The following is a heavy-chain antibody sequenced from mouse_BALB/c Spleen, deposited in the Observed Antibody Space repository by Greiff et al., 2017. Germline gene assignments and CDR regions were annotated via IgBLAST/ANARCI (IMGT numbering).Heavy chain of an antibody. D-gene: IGHD1-1*01. CDR1: GFTFSSYT. Sequence: VQLKESGGGLVQPGGSLKLSCAASGFTFSSYTMSWVRQTPEKRLEWVAYISNGGGSTYYPDTVKGRFTISRDNAKNTLYLQMSSLKSEDTAMYYCARHYYGSSPVAYWGQGTLVTVSA. J-gene: IGHJ3*01. CDR3: ARHYYGSSPVAY. CDR2: ISNGGGST. V-gene: IGHV5-12-2*01.